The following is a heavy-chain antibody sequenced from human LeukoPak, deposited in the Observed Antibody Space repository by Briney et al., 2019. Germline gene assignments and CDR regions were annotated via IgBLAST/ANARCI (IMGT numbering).Heavy chain of an antibody. V-gene: IGHV1-46*01. D-gene: IGHD3-3*01. CDR2: VNPSGGST. J-gene: IGHJ6*02. CDR3: ARAEWHGMDV. Sequence: GSVKVSCKASGYTFTSYYMHWVRQAPGQGLEWMGIVNPSGGSTSYAQKFQGRGTMTRDTSTTTVYMELSSLRSEDTAVYYCARAEWHGMDVWGQGTTVTVSS. CDR1: GYTFTSYY.